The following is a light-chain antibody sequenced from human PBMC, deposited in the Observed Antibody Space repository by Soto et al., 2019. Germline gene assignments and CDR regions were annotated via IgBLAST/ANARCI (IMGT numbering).Light chain of an antibody. CDR2: LDSDGSH. Sequence: QLVLTQSPSASASLGASVTLTCTLSSGHSSYAIAWHQQQPEKGPRYLMKLDSDGSHTKGDAIPDRFSGSSSGAERYLTISSLQSEDEADYYCQTWGTGIHVVFGGGTKLTVL. V-gene: IGLV4-69*01. J-gene: IGLJ2*01. CDR1: SGHSSYA. CDR3: QTWGTGIHVV.